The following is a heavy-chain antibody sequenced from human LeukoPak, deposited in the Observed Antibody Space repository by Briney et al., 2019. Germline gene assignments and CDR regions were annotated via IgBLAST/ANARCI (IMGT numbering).Heavy chain of an antibody. J-gene: IGHJ4*02. V-gene: IGHV4-4*07. Sequence: SETLSLTCTVSGGSISSYYWTWIRQPAGKELEWIGRIYPSGSTNYDPSLKSRVTMSVDTSKNQFSLKLNSVTAAVTAAYYCARENSGSYRQFDYWGQGTLVTVSS. CDR3: ARENSGSYRQFDY. CDR1: GGSISSYY. CDR2: IYPSGST. D-gene: IGHD1-26*01.